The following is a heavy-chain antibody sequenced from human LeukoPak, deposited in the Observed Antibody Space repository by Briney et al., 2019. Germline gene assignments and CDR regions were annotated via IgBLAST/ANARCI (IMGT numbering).Heavy chain of an antibody. CDR3: AKRPSSSTSNSASAFDV. Sequence: PGGSLRLSCATSGFTFSGHAMAWVRQTPGKGLQWVSGITTSSDTYYADSVKGRFTVSRDNSKSTLYLEMNSLRDEDTAVYHCAKRPSSSTSNSASAFDVWGQGTVVTVSS. CDR1: GFTFSGHA. J-gene: IGHJ3*01. V-gene: IGHV3-23*01. CDR2: ITTSSDT. D-gene: IGHD2-2*01.